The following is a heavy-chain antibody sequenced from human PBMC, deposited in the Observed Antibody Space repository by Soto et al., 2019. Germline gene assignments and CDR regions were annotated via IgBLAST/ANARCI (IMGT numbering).Heavy chain of an antibody. CDR1: GFTFSSYG. CDR3: AKDVGRVRGVIYY. CDR2: ISYDGSNK. J-gene: IGHJ4*02. Sequence: GGSLRLSCAASGFTFSSYGMHWVRQAPGKGLEWVAVISYDGSNKYYADSVKGRFTISRDNSKNTLYLQMNSLRAEDTAVYYCAKDVGRVRGVIYYWGQGTLVTVSS. D-gene: IGHD3-10*01. V-gene: IGHV3-30*18.